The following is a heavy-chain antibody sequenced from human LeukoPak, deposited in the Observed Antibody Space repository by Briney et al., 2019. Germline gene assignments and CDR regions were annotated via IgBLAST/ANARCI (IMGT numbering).Heavy chain of an antibody. V-gene: IGHV4-31*03. Sequence: SQTLSLTCSVSGGSISSGDYYWSWIRQHPGKGLEWIGYIHYSGSTYYNPSLKSRVSTSVSTSKNRFSLQLSSVTAADTAVYYCARVIGYDQLDYWGQGTLVTVSS. D-gene: IGHD5-12*01. CDR2: IHYSGST. J-gene: IGHJ4*02. CDR1: GGSISSGDYY. CDR3: ARVIGYDQLDY.